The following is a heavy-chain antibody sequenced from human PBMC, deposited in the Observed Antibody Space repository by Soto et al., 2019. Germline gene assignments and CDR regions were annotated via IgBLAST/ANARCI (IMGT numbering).Heavy chain of an antibody. V-gene: IGHV1-69*01. CDR1: GGTFSSYA. CDR2: IIPIFGTA. D-gene: IGHD6-19*01. Sequence: QVQLVQSGAEVKKPGSSVKVSCKASGGTFSSYAISWVRQAPGQGLEWMGGIIPIFGTANYAQKFQGRVTNTADESTSTAYMELSSLRSEDTAVYYCAREDSSGWFSGVTEEHWFDPWGQGTLVTVSS. J-gene: IGHJ5*02. CDR3: AREDSSGWFSGVTEEHWFDP.